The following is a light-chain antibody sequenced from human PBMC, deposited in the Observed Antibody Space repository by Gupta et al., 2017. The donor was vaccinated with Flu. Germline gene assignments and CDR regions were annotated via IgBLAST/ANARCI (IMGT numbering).Light chain of an antibody. V-gene: IGKV3-15*01. Sequence: ATLAVSPVERTPPSCRASQTVSSSLAWYQHKPGQAPRLLIYGASTRATGIPAKFSGGGSGTEFTLTISSLQSEDFAVYYCQQYYNWPPWTFGQGTKVDIK. CDR1: QTVSSS. CDR3: QQYYNWPPWT. J-gene: IGKJ1*01. CDR2: GAS.